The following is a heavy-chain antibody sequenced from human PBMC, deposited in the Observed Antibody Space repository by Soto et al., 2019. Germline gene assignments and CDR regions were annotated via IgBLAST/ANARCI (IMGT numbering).Heavy chain of an antibody. CDR2: ISSSSSYI. V-gene: IGHV3-21*01. Sequence: EVQLVESGGGLVKPGGSLRLSCAASGFTFSSYSMNWVRQAPGKGLEWVSSISSSSSYIYYAVSVKGRFTISRDTAKNSLYLQTNSLRADDTAVYYCARIQLRYDAFDIWGQGTMVTVSS. J-gene: IGHJ3*02. CDR3: ARIQLRYDAFDI. CDR1: GFTFSSYS. D-gene: IGHD6-6*01.